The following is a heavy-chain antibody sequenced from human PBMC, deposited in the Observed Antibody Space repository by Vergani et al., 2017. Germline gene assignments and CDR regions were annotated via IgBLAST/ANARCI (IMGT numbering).Heavy chain of an antibody. D-gene: IGHD3-16*02. Sequence: QLQLQESGSGLVKPSQTLSLTCAVSGDSITNGGFSWYWIRQPPGKGPEWIGYIFPSGNSDYNPSLKNRVSISLDKSKNQFSLWVNSVTAADTAVYFCARASLRALVGYYYYMDGWGKGKTVVVSS. J-gene: IGHJ6*03. CDR1: GDSITNGGFS. CDR3: ARASLRALVGYYYYMDG. CDR2: IFPSGNS. V-gene: IGHV4-30-2*01.